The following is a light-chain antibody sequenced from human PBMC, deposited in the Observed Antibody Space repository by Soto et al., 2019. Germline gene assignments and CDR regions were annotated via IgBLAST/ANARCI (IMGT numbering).Light chain of an antibody. V-gene: IGKV3-20*01. CDR2: GAS. CDR1: QSVSSVY. Sequence: EMVLTQSPGTLSLSPGERATLSCRASQSVSSVYLAWYQQKPGQAPRLLIYGASTRATGIPDRFSGSGSGADFTLTISRLEPEDFAVYYCQQYDISPWTFGQGTRVEI. CDR3: QQYDISPWT. J-gene: IGKJ1*01.